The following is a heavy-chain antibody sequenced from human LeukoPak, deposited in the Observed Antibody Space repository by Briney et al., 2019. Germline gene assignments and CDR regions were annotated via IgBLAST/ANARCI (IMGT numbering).Heavy chain of an antibody. CDR3: ARIDSGGWSFDY. CDR1: GFTFRTYA. D-gene: IGHD6-19*01. Sequence: GGSLRLSCTASGFTFRTYAMNWVRQAPGKGLEWVSLIYSGGSTNYADSVKGRFTISGDNSKNTLYLQMNSLRAEDTAVYYCARIDSGGWSFDYWGQGTLVTVSS. V-gene: IGHV3-66*01. CDR2: IYSGGST. J-gene: IGHJ4*02.